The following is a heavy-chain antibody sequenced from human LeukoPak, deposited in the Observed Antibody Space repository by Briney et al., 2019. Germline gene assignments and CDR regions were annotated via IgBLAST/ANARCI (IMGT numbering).Heavy chain of an antibody. Sequence: GGSLRLSCAASGFTFSSYAMSWVRQAPGKGLEWVSAISGSGGSTYYADSVKGRFTISRDNAKNTLYLQMNSLRAEDTAVYYCAKDKQWLVRAYGYWGQGTLVTVSS. CDR3: AKDKQWLVRAYGY. J-gene: IGHJ4*02. D-gene: IGHD6-19*01. V-gene: IGHV3-23*01. CDR2: ISGSGGST. CDR1: GFTFSSYA.